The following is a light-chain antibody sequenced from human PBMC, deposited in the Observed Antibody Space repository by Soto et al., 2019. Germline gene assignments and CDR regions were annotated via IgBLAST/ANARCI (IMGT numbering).Light chain of an antibody. CDR2: DVS. Sequence: QSVLTQPASVSGSPGQSITISCTGNSSEVGGYNYVSWYQHHPGKAPKLIIYDVSNRPSGVSNRFSGSKSGNTASLTISGLQPEDEADYYCSSYTTSNTRQIVFGTGTRSPS. J-gene: IGLJ1*01. CDR3: SSYTTSNTRQIV. CDR1: SSEVGGYNY. V-gene: IGLV2-14*03.